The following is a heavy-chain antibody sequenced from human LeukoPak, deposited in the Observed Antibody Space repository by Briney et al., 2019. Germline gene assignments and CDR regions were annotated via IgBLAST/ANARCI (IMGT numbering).Heavy chain of an antibody. CDR1: GGSFSGYY. J-gene: IGHJ4*02. CDR3: ARSRRDYYGSGSYYNPYFDY. Sequence: SETLSLTCAVYGGSFSGYYWSWIRQPPGKGLEWIGEINHSGSTNYNPSLKSRVTISVDTSKNQFSLKLSSVTAADTAVYYCARSRRDYYGSGSYYNPYFDYRGQGTLVTVSS. V-gene: IGHV4-34*01. CDR2: INHSGST. D-gene: IGHD3-10*01.